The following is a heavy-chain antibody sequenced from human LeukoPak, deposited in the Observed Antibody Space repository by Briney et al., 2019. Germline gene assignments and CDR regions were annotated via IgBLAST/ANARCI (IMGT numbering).Heavy chain of an antibody. J-gene: IGHJ3*02. D-gene: IGHD3-22*01. CDR1: GGSFSGYY. CDR2: INHSGST. CDR3: ARGDYDSSGYIGFDI. V-gene: IGHV4-34*01. Sequence: SETLSLTCAVYGGSFSGYYWSWIRQPPGRGLEWIREINHSGSTNYNPSLKSRVTISVDTSKNQFSLKLSSVTAADTAVYYFARGDYDSSGYIGFDIWGQGTMVTVSS.